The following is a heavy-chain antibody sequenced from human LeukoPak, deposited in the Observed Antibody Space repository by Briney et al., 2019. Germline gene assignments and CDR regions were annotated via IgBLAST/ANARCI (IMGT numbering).Heavy chain of an antibody. CDR2: IYYSGST. V-gene: IGHV4-59*01. CDR1: GGSISSYY. Sequence: SETLSLTCTVSGGSISSYYWSWIRQPPGKGLEWIGYIYYSGSTSYNPSLKSRVTISVETSKNQFSLKLSSVTAADTAVYYCARELIHDSSGYYQFFDYWGQGTLVTVSS. CDR3: ARELIHDSSGYYQFFDY. J-gene: IGHJ4*02. D-gene: IGHD3-22*01.